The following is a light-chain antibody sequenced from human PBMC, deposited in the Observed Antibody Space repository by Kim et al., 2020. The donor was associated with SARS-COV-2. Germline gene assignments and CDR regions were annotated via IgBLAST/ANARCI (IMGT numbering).Light chain of an antibody. J-gene: IGKJ2*02. Sequence: EIVMTQSPDTMSVSPGERATLSCRASESISTKSAWYQQKPGQAPRLLIYGASTRATDIPARFSGGGSGAEFTLTISSLQSEDFAVYYCQQYSDWPPGTFGQGTKLEI. CDR1: ESISTK. CDR3: QQYSDWPPGT. CDR2: GAS. V-gene: IGKV3-15*01.